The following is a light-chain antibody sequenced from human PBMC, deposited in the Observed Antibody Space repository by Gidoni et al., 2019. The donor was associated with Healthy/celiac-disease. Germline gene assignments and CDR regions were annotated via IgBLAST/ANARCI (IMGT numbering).Light chain of an antibody. Sequence: DIQMTQSPSTLSASVGDRVTITCRASQSISSWLAWYQQKPGKAPKLLIYKASSLESGVPSRVSGSGSGTEFTLTISSLQPDDFATYYCQQYNSYPFGQGTKVEIK. CDR3: QQYNSYP. CDR1: QSISSW. CDR2: KAS. V-gene: IGKV1-5*03. J-gene: IGKJ1*01.